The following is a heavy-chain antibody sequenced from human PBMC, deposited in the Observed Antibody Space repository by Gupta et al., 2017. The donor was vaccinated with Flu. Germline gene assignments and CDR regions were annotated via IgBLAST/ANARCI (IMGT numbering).Heavy chain of an antibody. D-gene: IGHD1-1*01. Sequence: QVQLVQSGAEVKRPGSSVRVSCRTSGGTFNNHVFSWVRQAPGQGLEWVGGIIPIFGTTNYAQKFQGRVTIAADESTTTTYMELSSLTFEDTALYFCASWYSWKAQNFYFYYMDVWGKGTTVTVS. V-gene: IGHV1-69*01. CDR3: ASWYSWKAQNFYFYYMDV. CDR1: GGTFNNHV. J-gene: IGHJ6*03. CDR2: IIPIFGTT.